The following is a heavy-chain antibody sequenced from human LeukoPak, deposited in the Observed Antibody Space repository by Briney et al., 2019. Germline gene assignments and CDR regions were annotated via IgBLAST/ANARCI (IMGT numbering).Heavy chain of an antibody. CDR1: GFTFSDYY. J-gene: IGHJ5*02. Sequence: GGSLRLSCAAPGFTFSDYYMSYVRQAPGKGLEWVSYISTTSTYTDYADSVRGRFTISRDNAKNLLYLQMNSLRPEDTAVYYCARDWYCSSSICYTDRNWFDPWGQGTLVTVSS. D-gene: IGHD2-2*02. CDR2: ISTTSTYT. V-gene: IGHV3-11*05. CDR3: ARDWYCSSSICYTDRNWFDP.